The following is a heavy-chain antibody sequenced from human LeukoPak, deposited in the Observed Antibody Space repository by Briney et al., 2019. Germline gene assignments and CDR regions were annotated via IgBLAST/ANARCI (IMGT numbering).Heavy chain of an antibody. J-gene: IGHJ4*02. CDR2: ISINGGST. CDR3: AGTDGSDWGPPATLDY. Sequence: PGGSLRLSCAASGFTFSSYAMHWVRQAPGKGLEYVSAISINGGSTYYANSVKGRFTISRDNSKNTLYLQMGSLRAEDMAVYYCAGTDGSDWGPPATLDYWGQGTLVTVSS. D-gene: IGHD3-10*01. V-gene: IGHV3-64*01. CDR1: GFTFSSYA.